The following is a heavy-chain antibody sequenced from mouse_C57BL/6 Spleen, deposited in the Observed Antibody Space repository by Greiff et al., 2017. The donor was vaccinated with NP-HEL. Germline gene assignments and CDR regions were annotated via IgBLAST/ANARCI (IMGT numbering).Heavy chain of an antibody. CDR1: GYTFTSYW. CDR3: ARKGDYYSNYGFFAY. Sequence: QVQLQQSGAELVKPGASVKMSCKASGYTFTSYWITWVKQRPGQGLEWIGDIYPGSGSTNYNEKFKSKATLTVDTSSSTAYMQLSSLTAEDSAVYYGARKGDYYSNYGFFAYWGQGTLVTVSA. CDR2: IYPGSGST. V-gene: IGHV1-55*01. J-gene: IGHJ3*01. D-gene: IGHD2-5*01.